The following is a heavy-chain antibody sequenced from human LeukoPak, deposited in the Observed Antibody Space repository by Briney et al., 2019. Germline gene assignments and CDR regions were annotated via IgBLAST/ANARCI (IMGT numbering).Heavy chain of an antibody. J-gene: IGHJ4*02. D-gene: IGHD3-3*01. CDR1: GFTFSSYA. V-gene: IGHV3-23*01. CDR3: AKGPTYYDFWSGHY. CDR2: ISGSGGST. Sequence: GGSLRLSCAAPGFTFSSYAMSWVRQAPGKGLEWVSAISGSGGSTYYADSVKGRFTISRDNSKNTLYLQMNSLRAEDTAVYYCAKGPTYYDFWSGHYWGQGTLVTVSS.